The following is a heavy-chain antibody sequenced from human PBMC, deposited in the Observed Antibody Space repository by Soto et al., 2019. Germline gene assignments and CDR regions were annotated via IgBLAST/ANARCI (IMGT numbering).Heavy chain of an antibody. Sequence: ASVKVSCKASGGTFNSYAIDWVRQAPGQGLEWMGGIIPIFGTTNYPQKLQGRVKLTADESTRTAYMELSTLRSEDTAVYYCARGIVTGSEYTYYYDGMDVCGQGTTVTVSS. J-gene: IGHJ6*02. CDR1: GGTFNSYA. CDR2: IIPIFGTT. CDR3: ARGIVTGSEYTYYYDGMDV. D-gene: IGHD1-1*01. V-gene: IGHV1-69*13.